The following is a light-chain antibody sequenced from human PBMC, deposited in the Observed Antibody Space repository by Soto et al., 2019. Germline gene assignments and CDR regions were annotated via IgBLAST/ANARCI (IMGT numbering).Light chain of an antibody. CDR1: QGITSS. CDR2: TAS. CDR3: QQINSFPPT. Sequence: DIQLTQSPSFLSASVGDRVTITCRASQGITSSLTWYQQKPGEAPKLLIYTASTLHSGVPSRFSGSGSGTEFTLTISSLQPEDFATYSCQQINSFPPTFGQGTKVEIK. V-gene: IGKV1-9*01. J-gene: IGKJ1*01.